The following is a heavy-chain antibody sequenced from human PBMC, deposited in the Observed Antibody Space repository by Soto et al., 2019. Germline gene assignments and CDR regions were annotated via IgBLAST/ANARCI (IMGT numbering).Heavy chain of an antibody. J-gene: IGHJ6*02. CDR1: GGSISSGGYY. CDR2: IYYSGST. CDR3: ARDRYSGFRQTAIYGMDV. Sequence: PSETLSLTCTVSGGSISSGGYYWSWIRQHPGKGLEWIGYIYYSGSTYYNPSLKSRVTISVDTSKNQFYLKLSSVTAADTAVYYCARDRYSGFRQTAIYGMDVRGQGTTVTVSS. D-gene: IGHD5-12*01. V-gene: IGHV4-31*03.